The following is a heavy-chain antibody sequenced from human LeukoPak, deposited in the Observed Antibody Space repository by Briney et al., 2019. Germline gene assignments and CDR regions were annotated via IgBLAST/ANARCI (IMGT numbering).Heavy chain of an antibody. CDR1: GFTFSSYW. CDR2: INQDGSEE. Sequence: SGGSLRLSCAASGFTFSSYWMSWVRQAPGKGLEWVANINQDGSEEYYVDSVKGRFTISRDNAKNSLSLQMNNLTLDDTAVYYCAREGLLVNGGFDIWGQGTMISVSS. CDR3: AREGLLVNGGFDI. J-gene: IGHJ3*02. D-gene: IGHD3/OR15-3a*01. V-gene: IGHV3-7*01.